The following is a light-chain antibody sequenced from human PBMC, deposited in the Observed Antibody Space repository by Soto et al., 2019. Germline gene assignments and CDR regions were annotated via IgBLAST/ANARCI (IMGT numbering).Light chain of an antibody. Sequence: QSVLTQPASGSGSPGQSITISCTGTSRDVGGYNYVSWYQQHPGKAPKLMIYEVSNRPSGVSNRFSGSKSGNTASLTISGLQAEDEADYYCSSYTSSSPYVFGTGTKVTVL. CDR1: SRDVGGYNY. CDR2: EVS. CDR3: SSYTSSSPYV. V-gene: IGLV2-14*01. J-gene: IGLJ1*01.